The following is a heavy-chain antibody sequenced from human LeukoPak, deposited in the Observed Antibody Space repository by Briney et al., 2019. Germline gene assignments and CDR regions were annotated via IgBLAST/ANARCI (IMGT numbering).Heavy chain of an antibody. CDR1: GGSFSGYY. CDR2: INHSGST. J-gene: IGHJ5*02. V-gene: IGHV4-34*01. D-gene: IGHD3-22*01. Sequence: PSETLSLTCAVYGGSFSGYYWSWIRQPPGKGLEWIGEINHSGSTNYNPSLKSRVTISVDTSKNQFSLKLSSVTAADTAVYYCASQGYYDSSPFDPWGQGTLATVSS. CDR3: ASQGYYDSSPFDP.